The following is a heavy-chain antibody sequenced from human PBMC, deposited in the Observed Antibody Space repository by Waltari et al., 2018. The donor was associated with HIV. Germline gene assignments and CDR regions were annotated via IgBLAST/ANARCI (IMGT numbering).Heavy chain of an antibody. J-gene: IGHJ4*02. Sequence: QLQLQESGPGLVKPSETLSLTCPVSGGSISSSSYYWGWIRQPPGKGPEWIGSIYYSGSTYYNPSLKSRVTISVDTSKNQFSLKLSSVTAADTAVYYCARRTHSGWYYFDYWGQGTLVTVSS. CDR2: IYYSGST. CDR1: GGSISSSSYY. V-gene: IGHV4-39*01. D-gene: IGHD6-19*01. CDR3: ARRTHSGWYYFDY.